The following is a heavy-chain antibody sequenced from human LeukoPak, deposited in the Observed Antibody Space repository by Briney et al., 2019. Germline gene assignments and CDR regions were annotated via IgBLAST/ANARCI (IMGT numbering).Heavy chain of an antibody. D-gene: IGHD6-13*01. CDR1: GFTFSGSA. J-gene: IGHJ4*02. CDR3: TRPDSSSWRAFDY. V-gene: IGHV3-73*01. Sequence: PGGSLRLSCAASGFTFSGSAMHWVRQASGKGLEWVGRIRSKANSYATAYAASVKGRSTISRDDSKNTAYLQMNSLKTEDTAVYYCTRPDSSSWRAFDYWGQGTLVTVSS. CDR2: IRSKANSYAT.